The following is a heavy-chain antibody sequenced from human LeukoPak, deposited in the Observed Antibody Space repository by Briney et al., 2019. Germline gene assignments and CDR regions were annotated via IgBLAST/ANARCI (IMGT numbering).Heavy chain of an antibody. Sequence: GASVKVSCKTSGYTFTASYMHWVRQAPGQGLEWMGWINPNSGETNYAPKFQGRVTMTRATSISTAYMEVTRLTSDDTAIYYCARVLGSRVDPWGQGTLVTVSS. CDR3: ARVLGSRVDP. V-gene: IGHV1-2*02. J-gene: IGHJ5*02. CDR2: INPNSGET. CDR1: GYTFTASY.